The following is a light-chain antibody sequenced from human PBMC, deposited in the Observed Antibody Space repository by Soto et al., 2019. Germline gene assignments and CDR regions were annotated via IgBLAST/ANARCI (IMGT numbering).Light chain of an antibody. CDR1: QSISSW. J-gene: IGKJ2*01. CDR2: DAS. V-gene: IGKV1-5*01. CDR3: QQYNSDWYT. Sequence: DIQMTQSPSTLSASVGDRVTITCRASQSISSWLAWYQQKPGKAPKLLIYDASSLESGVPSRFSGSGSGTEFTLTISSLQPDDFATYYCQQYNSDWYTFGQGTLLEIK.